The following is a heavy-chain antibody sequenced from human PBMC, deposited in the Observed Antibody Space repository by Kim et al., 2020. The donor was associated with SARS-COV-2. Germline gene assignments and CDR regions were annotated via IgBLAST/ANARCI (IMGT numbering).Heavy chain of an antibody. CDR3: ASDGVGTTPLDW. D-gene: IGHD1-26*01. CDR1: GFIFSSYY. V-gene: IGHV3-74*01. Sequence: GGSLRLSCAASGFIFSSYYMPWVRQVPGKGPVWVSYIRGDGSRTSYTDSVKGRFTISLDNTKNPLHLQMKSLRAEDTAVYYCASDGVGTTPLDWWGQG. J-gene: IGHJ4*02. CDR2: IRGDGSRT.